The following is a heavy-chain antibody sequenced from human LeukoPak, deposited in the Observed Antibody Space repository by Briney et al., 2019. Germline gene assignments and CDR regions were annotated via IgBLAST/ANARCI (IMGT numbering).Heavy chain of an antibody. CDR3: ARLERESYSLDY. CDR1: GFTFSSYS. Sequence: PGGSLRLSCAASGFTFSSYSMNWVRQAPGNGLEWVSSISSSSSYIYYADSVEGRFTISRDNAKNSLYLQMNSLRAEDTAVYYCARLERESYSLDYWGQGTLVTVSS. CDR2: ISSSSSYI. D-gene: IGHD1-26*01. V-gene: IGHV3-21*01. J-gene: IGHJ4*02.